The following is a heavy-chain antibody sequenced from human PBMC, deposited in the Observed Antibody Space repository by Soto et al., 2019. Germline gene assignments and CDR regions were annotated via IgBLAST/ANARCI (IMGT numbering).Heavy chain of an antibody. D-gene: IGHD4-17*01. CDR1: GYTFTSYA. CDR3: ARQLDYGDLNRYWYFDL. CDR2: INAGNGNT. Sequence: QVQLVQSGAEVKKPGASVNVSCKASGYTFTSYAMHWVRQAPGQRLEWMGWINAGNGNTKYSQKFQGRVTITRDTSASTAYMELSSLRSEDTAVYYCARQLDYGDLNRYWYFDLWGRGTLVTVSS. V-gene: IGHV1-3*01. J-gene: IGHJ2*01.